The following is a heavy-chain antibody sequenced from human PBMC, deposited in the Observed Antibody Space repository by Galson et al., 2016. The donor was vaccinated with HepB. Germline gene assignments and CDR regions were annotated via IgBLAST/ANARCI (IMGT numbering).Heavy chain of an antibody. D-gene: IGHD3/OR15-3a*01. V-gene: IGHV3-21*04. CDR1: GFPFTGYS. CDR3: ARARWTLAGYFDR. Sequence: SLRLSCAASGFPFTGYSMNWVRQAPGKGLEWVAYISASSNHIYYVDSVKGRFTISRDNAKNSVSLQMNSLRVEDTAIYYCARARWTLAGYFDRWGQGTLVTVSS. CDR2: ISASSNHI. J-gene: IGHJ4*02.